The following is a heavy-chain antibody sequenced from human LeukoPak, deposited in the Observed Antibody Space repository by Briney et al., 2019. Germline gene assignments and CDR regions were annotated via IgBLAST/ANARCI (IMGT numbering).Heavy chain of an antibody. Sequence: PSETLSLTCTVSGDSISSGDYYWSWIRQPAGKGLKWIGRISSSGSTNYNPSLKSRVTISVDTSENQFSLKLSSVTAADTAVYFCARGPYSYDSSGAFDIWGQGTMVTVSS. CDR3: ARGPYSYDSSGAFDI. D-gene: IGHD3-22*01. CDR2: ISSSGST. CDR1: GDSISSGDYY. J-gene: IGHJ3*02. V-gene: IGHV4-61*02.